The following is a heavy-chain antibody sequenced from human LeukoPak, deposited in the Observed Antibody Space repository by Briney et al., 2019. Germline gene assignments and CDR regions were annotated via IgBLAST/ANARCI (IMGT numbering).Heavy chain of an antibody. J-gene: IGHJ4*02. Sequence: ASVKVSCKASGYTLTRYGTSGVRHAPGQGREWMGWIIAYNGNTNYAQKLQGRVTMTTDTSTSTAYMELRSLRSDDTAVYYCAREGEYYYDSSGYYLDYWGQGTLVTVSS. CDR1: GYTLTRYG. CDR3: AREGEYYYDSSGYYLDY. CDR2: IIAYNGNT. V-gene: IGHV1-18*01. D-gene: IGHD3-22*01.